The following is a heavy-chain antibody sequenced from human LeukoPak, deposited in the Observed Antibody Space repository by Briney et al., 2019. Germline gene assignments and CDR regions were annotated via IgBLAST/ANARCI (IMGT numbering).Heavy chain of an antibody. CDR1: GFTFSSYS. J-gene: IGHJ4*02. V-gene: IGHV3-21*01. Sequence: GGSLRLSCAASGFTFSSYSMNWVRQAPGKGLEWVSSISSSSSYIYYADSVKGRFTISRDNAKNSLYLQMNSLRAEDTAVYYCARGLRFLEPYYFDYWGQGTLVTVSS. CDR2: ISSSSSYI. D-gene: IGHD3-3*01. CDR3: ARGLRFLEPYYFDY.